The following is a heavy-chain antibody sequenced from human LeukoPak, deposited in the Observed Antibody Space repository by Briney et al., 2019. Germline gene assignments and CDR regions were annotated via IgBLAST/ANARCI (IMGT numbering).Heavy chain of an antibody. CDR1: GGSISSGGYS. CDR3: ARAGDYGDTNWFDP. D-gene: IGHD4-17*01. Sequence: SQTLSLTCAVSGGSISSGGYSWSWIRQPPGKGLEWIGYIYHSGSTYYSPSLKSRVTISVDRSKNQFSLKLSSVTAADTAVYYCARAGDYGDTNWFDPWGQGTLVTVSS. V-gene: IGHV4-30-2*01. J-gene: IGHJ5*02. CDR2: IYHSGST.